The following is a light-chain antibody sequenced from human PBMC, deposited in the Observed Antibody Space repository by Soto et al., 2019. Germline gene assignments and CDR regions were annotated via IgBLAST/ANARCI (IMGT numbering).Light chain of an antibody. CDR1: XXDLGDYNY. J-gene: IGLJ1*01. CDR3: TSYTTTGTYV. Sequence: QSVLTQPASVSGSPGXSXTIXXXXXXXDLGDYNYVSWYQQHPGKAPKLMIYDVSSRPSGVSDRFSCSKSGNTAFLTIFGXXXEDEADYYCTSYTTTGTYVFATGTKVT. CDR2: DVS. V-gene: IGLV2-14*03.